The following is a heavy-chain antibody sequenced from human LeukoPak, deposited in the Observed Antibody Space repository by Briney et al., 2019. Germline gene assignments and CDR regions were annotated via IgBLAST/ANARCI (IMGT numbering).Heavy chain of an antibody. J-gene: IGHJ4*02. V-gene: IGHV3-48*03. CDR1: GFTFSSCE. CDR2: ISTSGRTI. CDR3: ARDDRWANDC. D-gene: IGHD6-13*01. Sequence: PGGSLRLSCAASGFTFSSCEMNWVRQAPGKGLEWLSYISTSGRTIYYADSVKGRFTISRDNAENSLYLQMNSLRAEDTAVYYCARDDRWANDCWGQGTLVIVSS.